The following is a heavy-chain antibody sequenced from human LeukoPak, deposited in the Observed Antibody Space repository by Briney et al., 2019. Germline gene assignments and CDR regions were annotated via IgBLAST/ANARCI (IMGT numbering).Heavy chain of an antibody. CDR3: ASQDYYYYYMDV. CDR1: GYTFTSYD. V-gene: IGHV1-8*01. CDR2: MNPNSGNT. J-gene: IGHJ6*03. Sequence: ASVKVSCKAFGYTFTSYDINWVRQATGQGLEWMGWMNPNSGNTGYAQKFQGRVTMTRNTSISTAYMELSSLRSEDTAVYYCASQDYYYYYMDVWGKGTTVTVSS.